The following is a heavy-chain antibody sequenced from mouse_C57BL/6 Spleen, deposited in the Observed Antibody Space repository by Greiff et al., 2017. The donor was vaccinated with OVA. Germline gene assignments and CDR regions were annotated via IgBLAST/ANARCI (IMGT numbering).Heavy chain of an antibody. CDR2: IYPGDGDT. J-gene: IGHJ4*01. CDR3: ARERAYGSSYRYAMDY. D-gene: IGHD1-1*01. Sequence: VQLQQSGAELVKPGASVKISCKASGYAFSSYWMNWVKQRPGKGLEWIGQIYPGDGDTNYNGKFKGKATLTADKSSSTAYMQLSSLTSEDSAVYFCARERAYGSSYRYAMDYWGQGTLVTVSS. CDR1: GYAFSSYW. V-gene: IGHV1-80*01.